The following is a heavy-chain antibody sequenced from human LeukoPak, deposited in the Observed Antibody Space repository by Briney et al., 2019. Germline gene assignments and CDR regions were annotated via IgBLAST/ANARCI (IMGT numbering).Heavy chain of an antibody. V-gene: IGHV3-20*04. D-gene: IGHD1-26*01. CDR1: GFTFDDYG. J-gene: IGHJ4*02. Sequence: PGGSLRLSCAASGFTFDDYGMSWVRQAPGKGLEWVSGINWNGGSTGYADSVKGRFTISRDNAKNSLYLQMNSLRAEDTALYYCARVTYSGSYYTGPFDYWGQGTLVTVSS. CDR3: ARVTYSGSYYTGPFDY. CDR2: INWNGGST.